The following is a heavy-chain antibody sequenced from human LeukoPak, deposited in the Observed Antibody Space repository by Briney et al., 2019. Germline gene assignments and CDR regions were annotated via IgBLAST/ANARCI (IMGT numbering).Heavy chain of an antibody. CDR2: IYHSGST. Sequence: SETLSLTCTVSGYSISSGYYWGWIRQPPGKGLEWIGSIYHSGSTYYNPSLKSRVTISVDTSKNQFSLKLSSVTAADTAVYYCARVEVGATRDYYYYMDVWGKGTTVTVSS. CDR1: GYSISSGYY. V-gene: IGHV4-38-2*02. CDR3: ARVEVGATRDYYYYMDV. D-gene: IGHD1-26*01. J-gene: IGHJ6*03.